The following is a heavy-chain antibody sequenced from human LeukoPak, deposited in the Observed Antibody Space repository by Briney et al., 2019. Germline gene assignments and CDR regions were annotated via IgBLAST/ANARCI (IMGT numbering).Heavy chain of an antibody. CDR3: ARDPLRYLRVGHYDY. CDR1: GFTFSNSA. Sequence: PGGSLRLSCAASGFTFSNSAMNWVRQVPGKGLEWVSSIDYDSSHIYYAASVRGRFTISRDNARNSVYLQMNSLRVEDTAVYYCARDPLRYLRVGHYDYWGWGTLVAVSS. J-gene: IGHJ4*02. V-gene: IGHV3-21*01. CDR2: IDYDSSHI. D-gene: IGHD3-9*01.